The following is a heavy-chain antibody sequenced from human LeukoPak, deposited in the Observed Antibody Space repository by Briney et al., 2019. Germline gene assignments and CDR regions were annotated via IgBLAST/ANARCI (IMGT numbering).Heavy chain of an antibody. Sequence: SETLSLTCTVSGGSISSYYWSWIRQPPGKGLEWIGYIYYSGSTNYNPSLKSRVTISVDTSKNQFSLKLSSVTAADTAVYYCAPGGYCSGGSCPAGWFDPWGQGTLVTVSS. J-gene: IGHJ5*02. D-gene: IGHD2-15*01. CDR3: APGGYCSGGSCPAGWFDP. V-gene: IGHV4-59*12. CDR2: IYYSGST. CDR1: GGSISSYY.